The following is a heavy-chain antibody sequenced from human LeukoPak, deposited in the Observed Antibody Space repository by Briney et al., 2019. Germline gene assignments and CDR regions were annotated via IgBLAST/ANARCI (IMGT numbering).Heavy chain of an antibody. D-gene: IGHD2-21*01. CDR2: INPNSGGT. V-gene: IGHV1-2*02. CDR3: ARADRLHGGPYLIGP. J-gene: IGHJ5*02. CDR1: GYSFTDYY. Sequence: ASVTVSCKTSGYSFTDYYMHWVRQAPGQGLEWMGWINPNSGGTSAAQKFQGRVTMTRDTSITTVYMEVSWLTSDDTAIYYCARADRLHGGPYLIGPWGQGTLVTVSS.